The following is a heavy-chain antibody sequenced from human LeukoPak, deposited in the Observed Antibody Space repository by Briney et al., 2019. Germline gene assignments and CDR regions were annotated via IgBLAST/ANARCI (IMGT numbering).Heavy chain of an antibody. D-gene: IGHD1-26*01. Sequence: GGSLRLSCAASGFTFSSYSMNWVRQAPGKGLEWVSYISSSSSTIYYADSVKGRFTISRDNAKNSLYLQMNSLRAEDTAVYYCARDSGSYPEAYWGQGTLVTVSS. CDR3: ARDSGSYPEAY. CDR1: GFTFSSYS. V-gene: IGHV3-48*01. CDR2: ISSSSSTI. J-gene: IGHJ4*02.